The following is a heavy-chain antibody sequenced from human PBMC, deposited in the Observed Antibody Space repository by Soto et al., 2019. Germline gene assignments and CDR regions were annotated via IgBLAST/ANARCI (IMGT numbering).Heavy chain of an antibody. CDR3: ARDGTQSAWSFQDY. CDR2: IYFSGST. D-gene: IGHD6-19*01. CDR1: GGSISSGSAY. Sequence: QVQLQESGPGLVKPSQTLSLTCTVSGGSISSGSAYWSSLRQQPGKGLEWIGYIYFSGSTYYNPSLKGRVKISVDTSKNQFYLRLTSVTAADTAVYYCARDGTQSAWSFQDYWGQGTVVTVSS. J-gene: IGHJ4*02. V-gene: IGHV4-31*03.